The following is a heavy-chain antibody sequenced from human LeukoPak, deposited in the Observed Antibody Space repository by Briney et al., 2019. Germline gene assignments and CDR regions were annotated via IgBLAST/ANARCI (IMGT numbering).Heavy chain of an antibody. D-gene: IGHD6-13*01. CDR2: ISAYNGNT. Sequence: ASVKVSCKASGYTFTSYGISWVRQAPGQGLEWMGWISAYNGNTNYAQKLQGRVTMTTDTSTSTAYMELRSLRSDHTAVYYCARDLWGGSSWYSGSSYWGQGTLVTVSS. V-gene: IGHV1-18*01. CDR1: GYTFTSYG. CDR3: ARDLWGGSSWYSGSSY. J-gene: IGHJ4*02.